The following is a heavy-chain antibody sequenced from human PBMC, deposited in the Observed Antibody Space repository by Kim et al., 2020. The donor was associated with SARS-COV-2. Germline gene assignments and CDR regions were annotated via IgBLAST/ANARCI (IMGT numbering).Heavy chain of an antibody. Sequence: SETLSLTCSVSGGSIRGTSDYWAWIRQPPGQGLDWIGSIVASGVTVYNPSFKSRVTISLDASKNEISLKFTALTARDTAVYYCARLMGIWGQGSLVVVSS. V-gene: IGHV4-39*01. CDR2: IVASGVT. CDR1: GGSIRGTSDY. CDR3: ARLMGI. J-gene: IGHJ4*02.